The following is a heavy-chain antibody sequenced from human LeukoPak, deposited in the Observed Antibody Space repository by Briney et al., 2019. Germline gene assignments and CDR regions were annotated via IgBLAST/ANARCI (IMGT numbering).Heavy chain of an antibody. CDR2: IRYDGSNE. J-gene: IGHJ3*02. D-gene: IGHD1-26*01. Sequence: GGSLRLSCVASGVTFSSYGMHWVRQAPGKGLEWVAFIRYDGSNEYYIDSVKGRFTLTRDNSKNTLYLQMNSLRAEDTAVYYCAKDSAVSGSYPDASDIWGQGTMVTVSS. CDR1: GVTFSSYG. V-gene: IGHV3-30*02. CDR3: AKDSAVSGSYPDASDI.